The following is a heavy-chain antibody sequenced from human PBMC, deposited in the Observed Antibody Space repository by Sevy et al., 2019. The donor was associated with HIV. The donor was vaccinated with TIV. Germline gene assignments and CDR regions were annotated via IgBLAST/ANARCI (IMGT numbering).Heavy chain of an antibody. Sequence: ASVKVSCKASGYTLTDYYLHWVRQAPGQGLDWVGWINPNSGDTKYAQKFQGWVTMTRDTSISTAYMELNRLRSDDTAVYYCARDRTGAERFDYWGQGTLVTVSS. CDR3: ARDRTGAERFDY. D-gene: IGHD1-1*01. CDR1: GYTLTDYY. CDR2: INPNSGDT. V-gene: IGHV1-2*04. J-gene: IGHJ4*02.